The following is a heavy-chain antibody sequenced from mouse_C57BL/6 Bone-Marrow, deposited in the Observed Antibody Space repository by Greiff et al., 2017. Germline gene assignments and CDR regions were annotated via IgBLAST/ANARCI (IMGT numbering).Heavy chain of an antibody. CDR2: MHPDGGSP. CDR1: GYTFTNYW. D-gene: IGHD1-2*01. V-gene: IGHV1-64*01. CDR3: ARSFEYGDDSMDY. J-gene: IGHJ4*01. Sequence: QVQLQRPGAELVKPGASVKLSCKASGYTFTNYWMHWVKQRPGQGLEWIGMMHPDGGSPDYNEKFKSEATLSVDKSSRTAYMELSSLTSEDSAVYYWARSFEYGDDSMDYWGQGTSVTVSS.